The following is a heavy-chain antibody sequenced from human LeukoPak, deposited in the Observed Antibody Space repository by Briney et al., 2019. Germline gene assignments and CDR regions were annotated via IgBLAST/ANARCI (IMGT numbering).Heavy chain of an antibody. CDR1: GGSISSGGYS. J-gene: IGHJ4*02. CDR2: IYYSGST. CDR3: ATQPTTVTSPPFDY. D-gene: IGHD4-11*01. V-gene: IGHV4-30-4*07. Sequence: PSETLSLTCAVSGGSISSGGYSSGWIRQPPGKGLEWIGYIYYSGSTYYNPSLKSRVTISVDTSKNQFSLKMSSVTAADTAVYYCATQPTTVTSPPFDYWGQGTLVTVSS.